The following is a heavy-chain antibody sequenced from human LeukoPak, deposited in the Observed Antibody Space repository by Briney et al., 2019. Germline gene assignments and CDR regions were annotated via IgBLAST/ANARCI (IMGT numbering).Heavy chain of an antibody. Sequence: SVKVSCKASGGTLSTYGISWVRQAPGHGLEWMGGIIPFLGTVNYAQKFQGRVTITADEPTTTAYMELSSLRSEDTAVYYCARDFYFYDSSGYFAYWGQGTLVTVSS. CDR1: GGTLSTYG. D-gene: IGHD3-22*01. CDR3: ARDFYFYDSSGYFAY. J-gene: IGHJ4*02. CDR2: IIPFLGTV. V-gene: IGHV1-69*13.